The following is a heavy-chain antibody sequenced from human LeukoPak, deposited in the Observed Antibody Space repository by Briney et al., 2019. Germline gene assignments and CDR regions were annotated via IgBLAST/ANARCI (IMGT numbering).Heavy chain of an antibody. CDR2: ISAYNGNT. CDR3: SKDLRDFWSGYLINHNWFDP. D-gene: IGHD3-3*01. V-gene: IGHV1-18*01. J-gene: IGHJ5*02. Sequence: ASVTVSCKASVYTFTSYGISWVRQAPGQRLEWIVWISAYNGNTNYAQKLQGRVTMTTDTSTSTAYMVLRSLRSEAPAVSYCSKDLRDFWSGYLINHNWFDPWGQGTLVTVSS. CDR1: VYTFTSYG.